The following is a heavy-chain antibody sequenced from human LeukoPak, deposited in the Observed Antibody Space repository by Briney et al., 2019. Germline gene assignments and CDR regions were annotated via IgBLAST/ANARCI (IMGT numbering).Heavy chain of an antibody. CDR1: GFTFSSYG. Sequence: PGGSLRLPCAASGFTFSSYGMHWVRQAPGKGLEWVAVIWYDGSNKYYADSVKGRFTISRDNSKNTLYLQMNSLRAEDTAVYYCARDLVPLAAAGYYGMDVWGQGTTVTVSS. CDR3: ARDLVPLAAAGYYGMDV. D-gene: IGHD6-13*01. CDR2: IWYDGSNK. V-gene: IGHV3-33*01. J-gene: IGHJ6*02.